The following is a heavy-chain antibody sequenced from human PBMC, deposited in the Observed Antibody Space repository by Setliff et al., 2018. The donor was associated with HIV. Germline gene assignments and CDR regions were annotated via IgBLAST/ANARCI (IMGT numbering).Heavy chain of an antibody. V-gene: IGHV3-72*01. CDR3: VGAAAGLDI. Sequence: HPGGSLRLSCAVSGFTLSDYYMDWVRQAPGKGLEWVGRTRNKANGYITEYGASVQGRFTISRDNSKDSLSLQMNNLKAEDTAVYYCVGAAAGLDIWSQGIRVTVSS. CDR1: GFTLSDYY. CDR2: TRNKANGYIT. J-gene: IGHJ4*02.